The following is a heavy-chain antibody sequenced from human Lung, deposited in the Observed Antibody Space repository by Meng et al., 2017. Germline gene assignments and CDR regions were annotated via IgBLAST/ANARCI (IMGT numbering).Heavy chain of an antibody. CDR3: ARYVPNGSFWYFDF. D-gene: IGHD6-13*01. Sequence: QVQLVQSGTDAKKPGASMKVSCKASGYIFTNYDISWERQAPGQGLEWMGWISVKNGEAKYPQNFQGRVTMTTDTTTSTAYMELRSLTSDDTAVYYCARYVPNGSFWYFDFWGRGTLVTVSS. V-gene: IGHV1-18*01. CDR1: GYIFTNYD. CDR2: ISVKNGEA. J-gene: IGHJ2*01.